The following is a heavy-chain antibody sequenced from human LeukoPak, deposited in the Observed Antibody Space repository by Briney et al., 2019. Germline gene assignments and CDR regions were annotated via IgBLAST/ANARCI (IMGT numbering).Heavy chain of an antibody. D-gene: IGHD1-26*01. CDR1: GYTFTNYG. J-gene: IGHJ4*02. V-gene: IGHV1-18*01. CDR3: ARDFEAYSGSQHSDY. Sequence: ASVKVSCKASGYTFTNYGISWVRQAPGQGLEWMGWISAYNGNTNYAQKLQGRVTMTTDTSTSTAYMELRSLRSDDTAVYYCARDFEAYSGSQHSDYWGQGTLVTVSS. CDR2: ISAYNGNT.